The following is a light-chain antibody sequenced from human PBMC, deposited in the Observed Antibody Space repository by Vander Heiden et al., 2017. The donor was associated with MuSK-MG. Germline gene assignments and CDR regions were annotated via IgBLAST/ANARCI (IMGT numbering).Light chain of an antibody. J-gene: IGKJ4*01. V-gene: IGKV4-1*01. Sequence: DIVMTQSPYSLAVSLGERVTIKCQSSQSVLHRSNHKNHLTWYQPKPGTPPKLLNDWASTRESGVPDRGSGGGSGKDFTLTISRLQAEDVAVYYRQQYDSTPLTFGGGTKVEIK. CDR3: QQYDSTPLT. CDR1: QSVLHRSNHKNH. CDR2: WAS.